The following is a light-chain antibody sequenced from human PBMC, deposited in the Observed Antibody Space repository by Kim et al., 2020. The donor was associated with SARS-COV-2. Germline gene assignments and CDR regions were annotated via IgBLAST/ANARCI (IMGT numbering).Light chain of an antibody. J-gene: IGKJ4*01. Sequence: ASVGDRVTITCWASHDISTWLAWYQQKPGEAPKLLISAASTLQSGVPSRFSGSGSGADFTLTISSLQPEDFATYYCQQAKIFPLTFGGRTKVDIK. V-gene: IGKV1-12*01. CDR3: QQAKIFPLT. CDR2: AAS. CDR1: HDISTW.